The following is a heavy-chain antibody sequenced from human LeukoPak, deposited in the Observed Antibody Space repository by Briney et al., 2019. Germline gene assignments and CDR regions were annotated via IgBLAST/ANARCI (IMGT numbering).Heavy chain of an antibody. CDR1: GFTFSNYA. CDR3: ARDHYYGSGRDFDY. Sequence: GGSLRLSCAASGFTFSNYAMSWVRQAPGKGLEWVAVIWYDGSNKYYADSVKGRFTISRDNSKNTLYLQMNSLRAEDTAVYYCARDHYYGSGRDFDYWGQGTLVTVSS. CDR2: IWYDGSNK. V-gene: IGHV3-33*08. J-gene: IGHJ4*02. D-gene: IGHD3-10*01.